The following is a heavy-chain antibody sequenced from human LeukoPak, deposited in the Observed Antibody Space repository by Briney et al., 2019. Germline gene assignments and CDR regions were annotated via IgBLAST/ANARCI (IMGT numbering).Heavy chain of an antibody. D-gene: IGHD3-22*01. Sequence: PSETLSLTCTVSGGSISSSSYYWGWIRQPPGKGLEWIGSIYYSGSTFYNPSLKSRVTVSVDTSKKQFSLKLSSVTAADTALYYCASYYDSSGFAFDIWGQGTMVTVSS. V-gene: IGHV4-39*01. J-gene: IGHJ3*02. CDR1: GGSISSSSYY. CDR2: IYYSGST. CDR3: ASYYDSSGFAFDI.